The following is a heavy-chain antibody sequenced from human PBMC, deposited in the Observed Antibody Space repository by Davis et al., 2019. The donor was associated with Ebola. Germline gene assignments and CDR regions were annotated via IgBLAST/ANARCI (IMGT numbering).Heavy chain of an antibody. CDR1: GYTFTSYG. CDR2: ISTYNGHS. D-gene: IGHD3-3*01. V-gene: IGHV1-18*04. Sequence: APSVKVSCKASGYTFTSYGISWVRQAPGQGLEWMGWISTYNGHSNYAQKFQGRVTMTTDASTSTVYMELSSLRSEDTAVYYCARGTIFGVVIAYFDYWGQGTLVTVSS. J-gene: IGHJ4*02. CDR3: ARGTIFGVVIAYFDY.